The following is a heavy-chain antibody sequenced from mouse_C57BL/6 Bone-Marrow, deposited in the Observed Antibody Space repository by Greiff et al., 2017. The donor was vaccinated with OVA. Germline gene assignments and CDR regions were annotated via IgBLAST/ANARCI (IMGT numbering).Heavy chain of an antibody. CDR3: ASAVFAY. Sequence: QVQLQQPGAELVKPGASVKLSCKASDYTFTSYWMQWVKQRPGQGLEWIGEIDPSDSYTNYNQKFKGKATLTVDTSYSTAYMQLNSLTSEDSAVYYCASAVFAYWGQGTLVTVSA. CDR2: IDPSDSYT. J-gene: IGHJ3*01. CDR1: DYTFTSYW. V-gene: IGHV1-50*01.